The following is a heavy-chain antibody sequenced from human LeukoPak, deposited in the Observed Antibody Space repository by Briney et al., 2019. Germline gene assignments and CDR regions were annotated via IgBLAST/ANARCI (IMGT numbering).Heavy chain of an antibody. V-gene: IGHV1-69*06. CDR1: GGTFSSYP. CDR2: IIPIFGTP. J-gene: IGHJ4*02. D-gene: IGHD3-10*01. Sequence: GASVKVSCKVSGGTFSSYPISWVRQAPGHGLEWMGGIIPIFGTPNYAQKSQGRVTITADKSTTTAYMELSSLRSEDTAVYYCFIYYYGSGSYIYFDYWGQGTLVTVSS. CDR3: FIYYYGSGSYIYFDY.